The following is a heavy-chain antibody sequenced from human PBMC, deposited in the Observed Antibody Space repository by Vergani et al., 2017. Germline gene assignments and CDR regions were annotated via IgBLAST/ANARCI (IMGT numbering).Heavy chain of an antibody. Sequence: QVQLQQWGAGLLKPSETLSLTCAVYGGSFSGYYWSWIRQPPGKGLEWIGEINHSGSTNYNPSLKSRVTISVDTAKNQFSLKLSSVTAADTAVDYCAVNAGSEYSSSLSVIGIWGQGTMVTVSS. CDR2: INHSGST. D-gene: IGHD6-6*01. CDR3: AVNAGSEYSSSLSVIGI. V-gene: IGHV4-34*01. J-gene: IGHJ3*02. CDR1: GGSFSGYY.